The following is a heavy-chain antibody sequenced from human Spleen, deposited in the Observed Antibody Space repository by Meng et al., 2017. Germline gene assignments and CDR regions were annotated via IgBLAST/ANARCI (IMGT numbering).Heavy chain of an antibody. V-gene: IGHV1-69*05. Sequence: SVKVSCKAPGGIFSNYVIGWVRQAPGQGLEWMGGINAVFGTTNYAQQFQGRVTITTDESTSTVYMELTRLTSEDTAVYFCARKAGNCISTTCYSLDYWGQGTLVTVSS. CDR3: ARKAGNCISTTCYSLDY. J-gene: IGHJ4*02. CDR1: GGIFSNYV. CDR2: INAVFGTT. D-gene: IGHD2-2*01.